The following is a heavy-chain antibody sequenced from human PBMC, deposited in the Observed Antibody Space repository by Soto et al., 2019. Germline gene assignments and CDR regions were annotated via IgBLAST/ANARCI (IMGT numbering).Heavy chain of an antibody. J-gene: IGHJ2*01. Sequence: EVQLLESGGGLVQPGGSLRLSCVGSGFTFINYAMNWVRQTPGKGLEWVSGISGGGDRTFDADSVKGRFTISRDNSKNSVNLPINSLRADDRAVYYCARKVLGSTSRPDWWYFDLWGRGTLVTVSS. CDR2: ISGGGDRT. V-gene: IGHV3-23*01. CDR1: GFTFINYA. CDR3: ARKVLGSTSRPDWWYFDL. D-gene: IGHD2-2*01.